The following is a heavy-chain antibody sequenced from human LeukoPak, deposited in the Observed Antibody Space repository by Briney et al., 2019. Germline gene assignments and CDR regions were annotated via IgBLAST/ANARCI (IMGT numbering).Heavy chain of an antibody. J-gene: IGHJ4*02. CDR1: GGSFSGYY. D-gene: IGHD1-26*01. CDR2: INHSGST. CDR3: ARGGYSGSYLY. Sequence: SETLSLTCAVYGGSFSGYYWSWIRQPPGKGLEWIGEINHSGSTNYNPSLKSRVTISVDTSKNQFSLKLSSVTAADTAVYYRARGGYSGSYLYWGQGTLVTVSS. V-gene: IGHV4-34*01.